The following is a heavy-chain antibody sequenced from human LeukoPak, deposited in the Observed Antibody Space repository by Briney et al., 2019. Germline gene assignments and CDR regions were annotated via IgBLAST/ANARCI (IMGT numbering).Heavy chain of an antibody. Sequence: GGSLRLSYAASGFTFSSYDMHWVRQATGKGLEWVSANGTAGDTYYPGSVKGRFTISRENAKNSLYLQMNSLRAGDTAVYYCARAYSSSSEFDYWGQGTLVTVSS. CDR2: NGTAGDT. V-gene: IGHV3-13*01. CDR1: GFTFSSYD. J-gene: IGHJ4*02. CDR3: ARAYSSSSEFDY. D-gene: IGHD6-6*01.